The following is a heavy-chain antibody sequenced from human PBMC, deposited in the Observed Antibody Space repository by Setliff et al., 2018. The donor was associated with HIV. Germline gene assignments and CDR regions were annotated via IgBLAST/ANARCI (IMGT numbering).Heavy chain of an antibody. V-gene: IGHV4-59*11. D-gene: IGHD5-18*01. CDR2: IYYSGST. Sequence: SETLSLTCNVSGGSISSHYWSWIRQPPGKGLEWIGYIYYSGSTNYNPSLKSRVTISIDTSKNQFSLKLSSVTAADTAVYYCARAAYSYGRLYFDYWVPETLLVTVSS. CDR1: GGSISSHY. CDR3: ARAAYSYGRLYFDY. J-gene: IGHJ4*03.